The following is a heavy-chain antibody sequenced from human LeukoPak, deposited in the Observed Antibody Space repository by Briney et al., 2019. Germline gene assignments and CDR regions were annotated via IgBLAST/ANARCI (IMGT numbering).Heavy chain of an antibody. D-gene: IGHD3-9*01. CDR3: VTNFDPDVD. Sequence: GGSLRLSCAASGFTFINYNMNWVRQAPGKGLEWVSAISGSGGSTYYADSVKGRFTISRDNSKNTLYLQMNSLRAEDTAVYYCVTNFDPDVDWGQGTLVTVSS. V-gene: IGHV3-23*01. J-gene: IGHJ4*02. CDR1: GFTFINYN. CDR2: ISGSGGST.